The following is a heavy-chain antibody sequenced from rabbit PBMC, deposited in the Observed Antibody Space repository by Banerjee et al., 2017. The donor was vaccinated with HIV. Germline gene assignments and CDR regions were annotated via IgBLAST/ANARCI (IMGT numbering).Heavy chain of an antibody. CDR2: IYAGSSGST. D-gene: IGHD6-1*01. V-gene: IGHV1S40*01. J-gene: IGHJ6*01. Sequence: QSLEESGGDLVKPGASLTLTCTASGFSFSSDYYMCWVRQAPGKGLEWIACIYAGSSGSTYYASWAKGRFTISKTSSTTVTLQMTSLTAADTATYFCARDLGYYTYGYPGYADPYYGMDLWGPGTLVT. CDR1: GFSFSSDYY. CDR3: ARDLGYYTYGYPGYADPYYGMDL.